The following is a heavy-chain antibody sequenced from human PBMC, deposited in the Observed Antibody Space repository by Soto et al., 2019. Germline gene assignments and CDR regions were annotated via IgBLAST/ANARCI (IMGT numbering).Heavy chain of an antibody. CDR1: GGSISSISYY. CDR3: ARPNSGSYYRTHYFDY. Sequence: SQTLSLTCTVSGGSISSISYYWGWIRQPPGKGLEWIGSIYYSGSTYYNPSLKSRVTISVDTSKNQFSLKLSSVTAADTAVYYCARPNSGSYYRTHYFDYWGQGTLVTVSS. D-gene: IGHD1-26*01. CDR2: IYYSGST. V-gene: IGHV4-39*01. J-gene: IGHJ4*02.